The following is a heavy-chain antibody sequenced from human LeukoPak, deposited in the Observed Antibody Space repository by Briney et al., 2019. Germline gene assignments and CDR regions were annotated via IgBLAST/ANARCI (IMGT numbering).Heavy chain of an antibody. CDR2: IHHTGST. J-gene: IGHJ4*02. Sequence: SETLSLTCAVSGDSMSSIDWWSWVRQPPGKGLEWIGEIHHTGSTNYNPSLKSRVTISVDKSKNQFSLNFNSMSAADSAVYYCAANGYYTIEYWGQGTLVTVSS. CDR1: GDSMSSIDW. CDR3: AANGYYTIEY. V-gene: IGHV4-4*02. D-gene: IGHD1-26*01.